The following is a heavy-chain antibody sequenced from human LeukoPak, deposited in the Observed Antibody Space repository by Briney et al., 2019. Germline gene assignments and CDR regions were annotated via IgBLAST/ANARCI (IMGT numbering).Heavy chain of an antibody. CDR2: ISAYNGNT. CDR1: GYTFTSYG. V-gene: IGHV1-18*01. CDR3: AADYYDSSGYSI. D-gene: IGHD3-22*01. J-gene: IGHJ4*02. Sequence: ASVKVSCKASGYTFTSYGISWVRQAPGQGLEWMGWISAYNGNTNYAQKFQERVTITRDMSTSTAYMELSSLRSEDTAVYYCAADYYDSSGYSIWGQGTPVTVSS.